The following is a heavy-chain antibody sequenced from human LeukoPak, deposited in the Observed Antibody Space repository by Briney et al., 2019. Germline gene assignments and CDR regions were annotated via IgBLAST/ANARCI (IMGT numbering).Heavy chain of an antibody. CDR3: ARPSTHYYDSSGHGAFDI. CDR2: IYASGSA. CDR1: GGSISNLNYY. V-gene: IGHV4-61*02. D-gene: IGHD3-22*01. Sequence: SETLSLTCTVSGGSISNLNYYWSWIRQPAGKGLEWIGRIYASGSANYNPSLKSRVTISADTSKNQFSLKLSSVTAADTAVYYCARPSTHYYDSSGHGAFDIWGQGTMVTVSS. J-gene: IGHJ3*02.